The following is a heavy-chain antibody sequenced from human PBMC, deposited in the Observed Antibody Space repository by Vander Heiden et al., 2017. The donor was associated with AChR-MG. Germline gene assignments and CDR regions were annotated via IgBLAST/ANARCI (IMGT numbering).Heavy chain of an antibody. CDR3: ANADDGAGSYVDL. CDR1: GFTFSGYA. Sequence: QLLESGGGWVQPGGSLRLSCEASGFTFSGYAMHWVRRAPGKGLEWVSGISGNSGSICYADSVKGRFTISRDKAKNTLYLQMNSLRAEDTAVYYCANADDGAGSYVDLWGHGTLVTVSS. J-gene: IGHJ5*02. CDR2: ISGNSGSI. D-gene: IGHD3-10*01. V-gene: IGHV3-9*01.